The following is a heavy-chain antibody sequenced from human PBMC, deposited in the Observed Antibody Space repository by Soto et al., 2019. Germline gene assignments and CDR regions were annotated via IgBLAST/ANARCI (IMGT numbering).Heavy chain of an antibody. CDR1: ADSITISHW. V-gene: IGHV4-4*02. CDR2: LSHSGST. CDR3: ATRLFRSGRRTNTSLDY. D-gene: IGHD3-3*01. J-gene: IGHJ4*02. Sequence: PSESMSPTCAVSADSITISHWWNCVRQPPGKGLEWIGHLSHSGSTNYNPSLTSRVTISVDKSKNHVSLKVTSVTAADTAVYYCATRLFRSGRRTNTSLDYWGQGTRVTVSS.